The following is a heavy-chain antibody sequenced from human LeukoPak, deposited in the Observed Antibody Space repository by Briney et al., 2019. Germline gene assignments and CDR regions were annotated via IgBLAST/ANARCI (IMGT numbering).Heavy chain of an antibody. V-gene: IGHV3-23*01. D-gene: IGHD2-21*01. CDR2: ISGSGGST. J-gene: IGHJ4*02. CDR3: AKDAYGHIGSNFDY. CDR1: GFTFSSYA. Sequence: GGSLRLSCAASGFTFSSYAMSWVRQAPGKGLEWVSGISGSGGSTYYADSVKGRFTISRDNSKNTLYVQMNSLRGEDTAVYYCAKDAYGHIGSNFDYWGQGTLVTVSS.